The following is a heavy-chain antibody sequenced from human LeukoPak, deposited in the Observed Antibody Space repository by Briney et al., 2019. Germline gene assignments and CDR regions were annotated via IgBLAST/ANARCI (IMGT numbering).Heavy chain of an antibody. D-gene: IGHD3-10*01. CDR1: GGSLSSSNW. CDR2: IYHSGST. Sequence: SETLSLTCTVSGGSLSSSNWWSWVRQPPGKGLEWIGEIYHSGSTNYNPSLKSRVTISVDKSKNQFSLKLSSVTAADTAVYYCASFHGSGKTRFDYWGQGTLVTVSS. J-gene: IGHJ4*02. CDR3: ASFHGSGKTRFDY. V-gene: IGHV4-4*02.